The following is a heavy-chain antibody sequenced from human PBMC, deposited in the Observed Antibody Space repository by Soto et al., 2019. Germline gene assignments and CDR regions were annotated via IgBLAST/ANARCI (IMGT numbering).Heavy chain of an antibody. Sequence: QVQLVESGGGLVKPGGSLRLSCAASGFSFSDYYMSWIRQAPGKGLEWISYISNSGRTIYYADSLKGRLTISRDNAKNSLYLQMNSLRVDDTAIYYCARLPYPWGWFDPWGQGTLVTVSS. D-gene: IGHD3-16*01. CDR2: ISNSGRTI. CDR3: ARLPYPWGWFDP. J-gene: IGHJ5*02. V-gene: IGHV3-11*01. CDR1: GFSFSDYY.